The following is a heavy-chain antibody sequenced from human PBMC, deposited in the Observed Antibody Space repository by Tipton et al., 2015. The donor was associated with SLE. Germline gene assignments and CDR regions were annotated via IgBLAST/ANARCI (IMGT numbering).Heavy chain of an antibody. CDR2: INHSGST. D-gene: IGHD3-3*01. CDR3: ARSGFLEWLLPIGFDY. V-gene: IGHV4-34*01. J-gene: IGHJ4*02. CDR1: GGSFSGYY. Sequence: TLSLTCAVYGGSFSGYYWSWIRQPPGKGLEWIGEINHSGSTNYNPSLKSRVTMSVDTSKNQFSLKLSSVTAADTAIYYCARSGFLEWLLPIGFDYWGQGTLVTVSS.